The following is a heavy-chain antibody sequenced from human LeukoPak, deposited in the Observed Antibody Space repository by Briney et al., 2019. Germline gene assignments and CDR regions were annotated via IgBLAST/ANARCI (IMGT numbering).Heavy chain of an antibody. J-gene: IGHJ4*02. D-gene: IGHD6-13*01. V-gene: IGHV3-7*04. Sequence: GGSLRLSCAASGFTFSSYWMSWVRQAPGKGPEWVAHIKQDASQEDHVDSVKGRFTISRDNAKNSLYLQMNSLRAEDTAVYYCAGGPGIAAAWGQGTLVTVSS. CDR2: IKQDASQE. CDR1: GFTFSSYW. CDR3: AGGPGIAAA.